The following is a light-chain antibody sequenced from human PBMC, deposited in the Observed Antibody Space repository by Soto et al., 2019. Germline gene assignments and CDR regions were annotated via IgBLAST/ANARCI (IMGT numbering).Light chain of an antibody. J-gene: IGLJ1*01. V-gene: IGLV2-14*03. CDR2: DVN. CDR3: TSYTGSNTLEV. Sequence: QSALTQPASVSGSPGQSITISCTGTSSDIGAYNYVSWYRQDPGKAPQLLIYDVNNRPSGVSHRFSGSKSGNTASLTISGLQSEDEADYFCTSYTGSNTLEVFGPGTKLTVL. CDR1: SSDIGAYNY.